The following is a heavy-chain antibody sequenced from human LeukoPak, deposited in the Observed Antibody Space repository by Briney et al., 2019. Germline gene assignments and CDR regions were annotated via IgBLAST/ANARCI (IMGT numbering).Heavy chain of an antibody. D-gene: IGHD3-22*01. J-gene: IGHJ4*02. CDR3: ARGSYYDSSGYTFDY. CDR2: INPSGGST. Sequence: ASVKVSCKASGYTFTSYYMHWVRQAPGQGLEWMGIINPSGGSTSYAQKFQGRVTITADESTSTAYMELSSLRSEDTAVYYCARGSYYDSSGYTFDYWGQGTLVTVSS. V-gene: IGHV1-46*01. CDR1: GYTFTSYY.